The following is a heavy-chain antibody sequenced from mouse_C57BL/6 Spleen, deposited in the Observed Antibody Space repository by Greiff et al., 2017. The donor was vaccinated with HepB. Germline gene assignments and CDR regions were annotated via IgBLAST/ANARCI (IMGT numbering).Heavy chain of an antibody. CDR1: GFNIKDDY. CDR3: TTWSFAY. CDR2: IDPENGDT. V-gene: IGHV14-4*01. J-gene: IGHJ3*01. Sequence: VQLQQSGAELLRPGASVKLSCTASGFNIKDDYMHWVKQRPEQGLEWIGWIDPENGDTEYASKFQGKATITADTSSNTAYLQLSSLTSEDTAVYYCTTWSFAYWGQGTLVTVSA.